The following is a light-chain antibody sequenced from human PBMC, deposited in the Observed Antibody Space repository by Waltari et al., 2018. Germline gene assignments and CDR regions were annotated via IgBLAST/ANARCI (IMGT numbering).Light chain of an antibody. CDR1: QSIDNW. V-gene: IGKV1-5*03. CDR3: QQSYDTPYT. CDR2: KAS. J-gene: IGKJ2*01. Sequence: DIQMTQSPSTLPASVGDRVTVTCRASQSIDNWVAWYQQKLGKAPKLLIYKASSLQSGVPSRFSGSGSGTDFTLTISSLQPEDFATYYCQQSYDTPYTFGQGTKLEI.